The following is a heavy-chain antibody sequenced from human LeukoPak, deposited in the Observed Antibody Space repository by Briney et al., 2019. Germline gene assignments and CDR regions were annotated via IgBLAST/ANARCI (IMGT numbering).Heavy chain of an antibody. CDR3: ARGCSTSCYTVVY. Sequence: PGGSLRLSCAASGFTFSSYAMHWVRQAPGKGLEWVAVISYDGSNKYYADSVKGRFTISRDNSTNTLYLQMNSLRAEDTAVYYCARGCSTSCYTVVYWGQGTLVTVSS. D-gene: IGHD2-2*02. CDR2: ISYDGSNK. J-gene: IGHJ4*02. CDR1: GFTFSSYA. V-gene: IGHV3-30*01.